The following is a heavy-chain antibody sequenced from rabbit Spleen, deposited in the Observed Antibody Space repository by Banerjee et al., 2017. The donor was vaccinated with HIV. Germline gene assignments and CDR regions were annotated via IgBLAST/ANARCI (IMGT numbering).Heavy chain of an antibody. CDR3: ARDTSSSFSSYGMDL. J-gene: IGHJ6*01. V-gene: IGHV1S40*01. D-gene: IGHD1-1*01. Sequence: QSLEESGGGLVQPEGSLALTCKASGFSFSSSDYICWVRQAPGKGLEWISCIAGSSSGFTYFATWAKGRFTISKTSSTTVTLQLTRLTAADTATYFCARDTSSSFSSYGMDLWGPGTLVTVS. CDR1: GFSFSSSDY. CDR2: IAGSSSGFT.